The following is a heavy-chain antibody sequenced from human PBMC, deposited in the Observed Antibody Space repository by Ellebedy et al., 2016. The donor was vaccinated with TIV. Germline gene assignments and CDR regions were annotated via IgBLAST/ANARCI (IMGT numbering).Heavy chain of an antibody. D-gene: IGHD6-19*01. CDR1: GLTLSTRV. CDR2: IAPGENIQ. Sequence: SLKISXTGPGLTLSTRVMHWVRQAPGKGLEWVAVIAPGENIQNYVDSVKGRFTISRDNPTNTVYLQMDSLRPEDAAVYYCAREGHSSGHAGDFDVWGQGTLVTVSS. CDR3: AREGHSSGHAGDFDV. J-gene: IGHJ4*02. V-gene: IGHV3-30*03.